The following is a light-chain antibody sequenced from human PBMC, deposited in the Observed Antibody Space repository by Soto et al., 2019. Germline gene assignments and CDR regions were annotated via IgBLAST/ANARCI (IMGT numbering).Light chain of an antibody. CDR1: QSVSTNY. Sequence: EIVLTQSPGTLSLSPGERATLSCRASQSVSTNYLAWYQRKPGQAPRLLIYGASSRATDIPRRFSGSGSGTEFTLTITRLEPEDFAVYYCQQYGSSPPTFGQGTKVEVK. V-gene: IGKV3-20*01. CDR3: QQYGSSPPT. J-gene: IGKJ1*01. CDR2: GAS.